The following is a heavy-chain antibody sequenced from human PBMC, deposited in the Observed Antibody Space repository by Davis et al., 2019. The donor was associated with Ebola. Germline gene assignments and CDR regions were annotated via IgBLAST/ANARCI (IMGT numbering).Heavy chain of an antibody. V-gene: IGHV4-34*01. CDR2: INHSGST. CDR1: GGSSSGYY. J-gene: IGHJ4*02. D-gene: IGHD6-13*01. CDR3: ARYGLDQAAAGTYYFDY. Sequence: PGGSLRLSCAVYGGSSSGYYWSWIRQPPGKGLEWNGEINHSGSTNYNPSLKSRVTISVDTSKNQFSLKLSSVTAADTAVYYCARYGLDQAAAGTYYFDYWGQGTLVTVSS.